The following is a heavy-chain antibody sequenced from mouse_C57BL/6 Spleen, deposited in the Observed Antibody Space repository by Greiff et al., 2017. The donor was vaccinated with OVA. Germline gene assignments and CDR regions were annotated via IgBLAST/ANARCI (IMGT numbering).Heavy chain of an antibody. V-gene: IGHV5-4*01. D-gene: IGHD3-3*01. CDR1: GFTFSSYA. CDR3: AREGTPDYAMDY. J-gene: IGHJ4*01. CDR2: ISDGGSYT. Sequence: EVKLVESGGGLVKPGGSLKLSCAASGFTFSSYAMSWVRQTPEKRLEWVATISDGGSYTYYPDNVKGRFTISRDNAKNNLYLQMSHLKSEDTAMYYCAREGTPDYAMDYWGQGTSVTVSS.